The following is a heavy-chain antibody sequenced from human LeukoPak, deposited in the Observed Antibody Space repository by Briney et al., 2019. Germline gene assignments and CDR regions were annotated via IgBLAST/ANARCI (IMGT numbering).Heavy chain of an antibody. CDR3: ARVQSFRGLLVVYAPTYYYYYMDV. CDR2: INHSGST. Sequence: SETLSLTCAVYGGFFSGYYWSWIRQPPGKGLEWIGEINHSGSTNYNPSLKSRVTISVDTSKNQFSLKLSSVTAADTAVYYCARVQSFRGLLVVYAPTYYYYYMDVWGKGTTVTVSS. CDR1: GGFFSGYY. J-gene: IGHJ6*03. D-gene: IGHD2-8*02. V-gene: IGHV4-34*01.